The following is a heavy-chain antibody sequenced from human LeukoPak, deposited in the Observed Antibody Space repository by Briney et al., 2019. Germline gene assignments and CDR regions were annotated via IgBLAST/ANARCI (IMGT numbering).Heavy chain of an antibody. CDR1: GYTFTIFG. CDR2: ISAYNGNT. D-gene: IGHD3-22*01. Sequence: ASVKVSCKVSGYTFTIFGINWVRQAPGQGLEWMGWISAYNGNTNYAQKIQGRVTITADKSTSTAYMELSSLRSEDTAVYYCARSLGSGYYAPRDDAFDIWGQGTMVTVSS. CDR3: ARSLGSGYYAPRDDAFDI. J-gene: IGHJ3*02. V-gene: IGHV1-18*01.